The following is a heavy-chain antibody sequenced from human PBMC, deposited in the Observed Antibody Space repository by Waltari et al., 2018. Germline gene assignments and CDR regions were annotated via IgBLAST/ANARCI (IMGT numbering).Heavy chain of an antibody. CDR3: AGVSLYGDQVENWFDP. D-gene: IGHD4-17*01. Sequence: QVQLVQSGAEVKKPGSSVKVSCKASGGTFSSYAISWVRQAPGQGLEWMGGIIPIFGTANYAQKFQGRVTITADESTRTAYMELSSLRSEDTAVYYCAGVSLYGDQVENWFDPWGQGTLVTVSS. CDR2: IIPIFGTA. V-gene: IGHV1-69*12. J-gene: IGHJ5*02. CDR1: GGTFSSYA.